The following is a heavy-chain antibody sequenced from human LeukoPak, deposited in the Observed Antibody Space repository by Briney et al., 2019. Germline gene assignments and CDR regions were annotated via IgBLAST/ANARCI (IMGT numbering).Heavy chain of an antibody. J-gene: IGHJ6*03. D-gene: IGHD6-13*01. Sequence: SETLSLTCAVYGGSFSGYYWSWIRRPPGKGLEWIGEINHSGSTNYNPSLKSRVTISVDTSKNQFSLKLSSVTAADTAVYYCARGSKGSSWSYYYYYMDVWGKGTTVTVSS. CDR2: INHSGST. CDR1: GGSFSGYY. CDR3: ARGSKGSSWSYYYYYMDV. V-gene: IGHV4-34*01.